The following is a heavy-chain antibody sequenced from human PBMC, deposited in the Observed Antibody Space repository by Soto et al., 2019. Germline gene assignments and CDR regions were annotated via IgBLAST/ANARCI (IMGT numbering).Heavy chain of an antibody. D-gene: IGHD3-22*01. CDR1: VGSISSGGYY. Sequence: PPETLSLTCTVSVGSISSGGYYWTWIRHHPGKGLEWIGYIYYSGSTYYNPSLKSRVTISVDTSKNQFSLKLSSVTAADTAVYYCARDRNYYDSSGYRRDAFDIWGQGTMVTVSS. J-gene: IGHJ3*02. V-gene: IGHV4-31*03. CDR2: IYYSGST. CDR3: ARDRNYYDSSGYRRDAFDI.